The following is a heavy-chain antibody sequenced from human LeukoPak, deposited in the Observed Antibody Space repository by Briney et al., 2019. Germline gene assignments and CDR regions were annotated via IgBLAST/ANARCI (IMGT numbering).Heavy chain of an antibody. Sequence: GGSLRLSCAASGFTVSSNYMSWVRQAPGKGLEWVSVIYSGGSTYYADSVKGRFTISRDNSKNTLYLQMNSLRAENTAVYYCARDPTLEYTSGSYFDYWGQGTLVTVSS. D-gene: IGHD1-26*01. CDR2: IYSGGST. CDR1: GFTVSSNY. J-gene: IGHJ4*02. CDR3: ARDPTLEYTSGSYFDY. V-gene: IGHV3-53*01.